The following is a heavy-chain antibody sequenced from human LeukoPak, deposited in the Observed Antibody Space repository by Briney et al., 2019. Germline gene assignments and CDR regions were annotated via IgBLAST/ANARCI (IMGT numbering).Heavy chain of an antibody. CDR1: AFTLSSYA. D-gene: IGHD3-10*01. CDR2: TSGSGSTK. V-gene: IGHV3-23*01. J-gene: IGHJ4*02. Sequence: GGSLRLSCVASAFTLSSYAMSWVRPAPGKGLEWVSATSGSGSTKYDVESVKGPFTIDRDNSKHSLYLQMNSLRAEDTAVYYCARDSTPTPMVREVIMPEDYWGQGTLVTVSS. CDR3: ARDSTPTPMVREVIMPEDY.